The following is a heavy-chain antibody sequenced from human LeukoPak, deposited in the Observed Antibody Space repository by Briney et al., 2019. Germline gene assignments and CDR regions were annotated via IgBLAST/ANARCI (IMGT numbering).Heavy chain of an antibody. D-gene: IGHD6-19*01. J-gene: IGHJ6*02. V-gene: IGHV3-21*01. CDR2: IGSSSSYI. CDR3: ARGSSGWSAGYYYGMDV. Sequence: PGGSLRLSCAASGFTFSGYSMNWVRQAPGKGLEWVSSIGSSSSYIYYADSVKGRFTISRDNAKDSLYLQMNSLRAEDTAVYYCARGSSGWSAGYYYGMDVWGQGTTVTVSS. CDR1: GFTFSGYS.